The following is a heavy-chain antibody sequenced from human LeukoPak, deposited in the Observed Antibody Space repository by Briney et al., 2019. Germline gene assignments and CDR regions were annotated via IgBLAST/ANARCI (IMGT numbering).Heavy chain of an antibody. D-gene: IGHD1-26*01. J-gene: IGHJ4*02. Sequence: GESLKISCKGSGYSFTNYWIGWVHQMPGKGLEWMGIIYPGDSDTRYSPSFQGQVTISADKSISTAYLQWSSLKASGTAMYYCARLIVGTTRYFDYWGQGTLVTVSS. CDR1: GYSFTNYW. V-gene: IGHV5-51*07. CDR3: ARLIVGTTRYFDY. CDR2: IYPGDSDT.